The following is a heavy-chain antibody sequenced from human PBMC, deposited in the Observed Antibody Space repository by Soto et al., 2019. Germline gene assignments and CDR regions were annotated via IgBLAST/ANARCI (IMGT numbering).Heavy chain of an antibody. CDR3: ARDKITGLFDY. CDR2: INHSGST. CDR1: GGSFSGYY. Sequence: SETLSLTCAVYGGSFSGYYWSWIRQPPGKGLEWIGEINHSGSTNYNPSLKSRVTISVDTSKNQFSLNLYSVTAADTAVYYCARDKITGLFDYWGQGTLVTVSS. V-gene: IGHV4-34*01. J-gene: IGHJ4*02. D-gene: IGHD2-8*02.